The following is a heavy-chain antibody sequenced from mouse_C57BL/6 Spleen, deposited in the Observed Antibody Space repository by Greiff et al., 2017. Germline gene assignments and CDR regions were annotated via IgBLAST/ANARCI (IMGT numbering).Heavy chain of an antibody. V-gene: IGHV5-4*01. CDR1: GFTFSSYA. Sequence: DVHLVESGGGLVKPGGSLKLSCAASGFTFSSYAMSWVRQTPEKRLEWVATISDGGSYTYYPDNVKGRFTISRDNAKNNRYLQMSHLKSEDTAMYYCARDFDYWGQGTTLTVSS. CDR2: ISDGGSYT. J-gene: IGHJ2*01. CDR3: ARDFDY.